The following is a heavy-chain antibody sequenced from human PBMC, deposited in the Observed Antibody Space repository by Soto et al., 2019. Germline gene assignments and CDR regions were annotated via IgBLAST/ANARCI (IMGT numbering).Heavy chain of an antibody. V-gene: IGHV4-59*01. J-gene: IGHJ5*01. Sequence: LSLTCSVSNVSIKSSYWNWIRQPPGKGLEWIGFVYYTGTTKYNPSLKSRVTISVDTSKNEFSLKLASVTTADTAFYFCARDFAGRGPFDPWGQGTLVTVSS. CDR2: VYYTGTT. D-gene: IGHD1-26*01. CDR1: NVSIKSSY. CDR3: ARDFAGRGPFDP.